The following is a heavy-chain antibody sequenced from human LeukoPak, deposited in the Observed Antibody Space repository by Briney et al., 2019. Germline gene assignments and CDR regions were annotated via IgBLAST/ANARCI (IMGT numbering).Heavy chain of an antibody. CDR3: STHPTSGF. CDR1: FSTFNKAW. Sequence: ETSLRLSCAASFSTFNKAWMNWVRQAPGKGLEWVGRIKSRADGGTTDYATPVKDRFTISRDDSENTAFLQMNSLKTEDTAIYYCSTHPTSGFWGQGTLVTVSS. J-gene: IGHJ4*02. CDR2: IKSRADGGTT. D-gene: IGHD2-15*01. V-gene: IGHV3-15*07.